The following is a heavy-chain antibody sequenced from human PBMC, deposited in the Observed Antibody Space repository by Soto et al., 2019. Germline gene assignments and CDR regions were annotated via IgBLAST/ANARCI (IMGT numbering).Heavy chain of an antibody. CDR2: ISYDGSNK. D-gene: IGHD5-18*01. J-gene: IGHJ6*02. CDR1: GFTFSSYA. CDR3: ARETNPVDTAMVGYGMDV. V-gene: IGHV3-30-3*01. Sequence: QVQLVESGGGVVQPGRSLRLSCAASGFTFSSYAMHWVRQAPGKGLEWVAVISYDGSNKYYADSVKGRFTISRDNSKNTLYLLMNSLRAEDTAVYYCARETNPVDTAMVGYGMDVWGQGTTVTVSS.